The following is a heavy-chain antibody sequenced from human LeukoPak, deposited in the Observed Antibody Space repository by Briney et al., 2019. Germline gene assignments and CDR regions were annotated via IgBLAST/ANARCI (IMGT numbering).Heavy chain of an antibody. CDR2: ISGTGGGT. J-gene: IGHJ4*02. D-gene: IGHD6-19*01. CDR3: AKGRTFIAVAAYD. V-gene: IGHV3-23*01. CDR1: GFTFSSYA. Sequence: GGSLRLSCAASGFTFSSYAMSWVRQAPGKGLEWVSAISGTGGGTYYADSVKSRFTNPRDNSKNTPYLQMNSLTPQARPGYSGAKGRTFIAVAAYDWGQGTLVTVSS.